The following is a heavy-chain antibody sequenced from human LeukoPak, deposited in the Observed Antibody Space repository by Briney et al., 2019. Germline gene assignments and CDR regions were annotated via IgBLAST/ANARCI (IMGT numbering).Heavy chain of an antibody. D-gene: IGHD2-8*01. J-gene: IGHJ4*02. CDR2: IYYSGTA. V-gene: IGHV4-59*06. CDR3: ARFSNAHGVKFDY. Sequence: TSETLSLTCTVSGDSISSSYWSWVRQHPEKGLEWIGYIYYSGTAYYNPSLKSRVTMSVDTSKNQFSLKLDSVTAADTAVYYCARFSNAHGVKFDYWGQGTLVTVSS. CDR1: GDSISSSY.